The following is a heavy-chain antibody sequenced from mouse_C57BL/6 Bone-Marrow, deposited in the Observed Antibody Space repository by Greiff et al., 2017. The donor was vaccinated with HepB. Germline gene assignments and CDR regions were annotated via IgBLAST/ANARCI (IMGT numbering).Heavy chain of an antibody. CDR2: IRNKANGYTT. V-gene: IGHV7-3*01. D-gene: IGHD1-1*01. J-gene: IGHJ4*01. Sequence: EVQGVESGGGLVQPGGSLSLSCAASGFTFTDYYMSWVRQPPGKALEWLGFIRNKANGYTTEYSASVKGRFTISRDNSQSILYLQMNALRAEDSATYYCASLYYYGSSLYAMDYWGQGTSVTVSS. CDR3: ASLYYYGSSLYAMDY. CDR1: GFTFTDYY.